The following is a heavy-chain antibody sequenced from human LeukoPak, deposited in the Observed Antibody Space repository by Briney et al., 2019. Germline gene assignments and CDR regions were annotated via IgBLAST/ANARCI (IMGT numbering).Heavy chain of an antibody. Sequence: GGSLRLSCAASGFTFTSQWMSWVRQAPGKGLEWVANINQDGGEKYFLDSVKGRFTISRDNAMNSLYLQMNSLRAEDTAVYYCAKVVGGATNFVDYWGQGTLVTVSS. J-gene: IGHJ4*02. CDR3: AKVVGGATNFVDY. CDR1: GFTFTSQW. CDR2: INQDGGEK. D-gene: IGHD1-26*01. V-gene: IGHV3-7*03.